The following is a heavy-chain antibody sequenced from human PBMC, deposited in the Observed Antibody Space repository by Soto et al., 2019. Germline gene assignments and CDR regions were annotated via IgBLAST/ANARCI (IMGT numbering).Heavy chain of an antibody. J-gene: IGHJ6*02. CDR2: LSYDGSNK. CDR1: GFTFSSYG. CDR3: AKDPYYDFWSGYYADYYYGMDV. Sequence: GGSLRLSCAASGFTFSSYGMHWVRQAPGKGLEWVAVLSYDGSNKYYADSVKGRFTVSRDNSKNTLYLQMNSLRAEDTAVYYCAKDPYYDFWSGYYADYYYGMDVWGQGT. V-gene: IGHV3-30*18. D-gene: IGHD3-3*01.